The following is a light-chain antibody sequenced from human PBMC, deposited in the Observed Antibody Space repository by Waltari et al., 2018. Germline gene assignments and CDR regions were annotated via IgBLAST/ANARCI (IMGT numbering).Light chain of an antibody. V-gene: IGKV4-1*01. CDR3: QQYYSTPRA. Sequence: DIVMPQSPDSLPVSLGERATINCTSSPSVLYSSNSKNYLAWYQQKPGQPPKLLIYWASTRESGVPDRFSGSGSGTDFTLTITSLQAEDVAVYYCQQYYSTPRAFGQGTKVEIK. CDR1: PSVLYSSNSKNY. CDR2: WAS. J-gene: IGKJ1*01.